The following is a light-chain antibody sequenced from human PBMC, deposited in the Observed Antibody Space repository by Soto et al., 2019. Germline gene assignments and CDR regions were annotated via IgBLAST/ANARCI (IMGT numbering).Light chain of an antibody. Sequence: DIVMTQSPATLSVAPGERVTFSCRASQGVSRKLAWYQHKPGQAPRLLISGASTGATGIPARFSGSGSGTEFTLTISSLQSEDCASYYCQQYKTYWTFGLGSKVEIK. CDR1: QGVSRK. CDR3: QQYKTYWT. V-gene: IGKV3-15*01. J-gene: IGKJ1*01. CDR2: GAS.